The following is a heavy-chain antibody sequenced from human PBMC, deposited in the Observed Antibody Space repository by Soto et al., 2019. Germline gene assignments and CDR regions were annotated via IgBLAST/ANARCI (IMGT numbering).Heavy chain of an antibody. V-gene: IGHV4-34*01. CDR3: ASGRLYYDFWSGYSNWFDP. J-gene: IGHJ5*02. CDR1: GGSFSGYY. CDR2: INHSGST. Sequence: KASETLSLTCAVYGGSFSGYYWSWIRQPPGKGLEWIGEINHSGSTNYNPSLKSRVTISVDTSKNQFSLKLSSVTAADTAVYYCASGRLYYDFWSGYSNWFDPWGQGTLVTVSS. D-gene: IGHD3-3*01.